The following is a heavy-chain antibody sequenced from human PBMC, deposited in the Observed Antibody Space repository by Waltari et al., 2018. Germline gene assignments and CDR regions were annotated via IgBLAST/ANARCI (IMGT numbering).Heavy chain of an antibody. CDR2: IQSDGTT. Sequence: EVQLVQSGGGLIQPGGSLRLSCAVSGFTVRFNYMNWVRQGPGEGREWVSVIQSDGTTSYADSVKGRFIVSRDEWKNTLYLEMNNLRADDTAVYFCAKGYYWDKSGYYRHFDYWGPGTLVTVSS. CDR3: AKGYYWDKSGYYRHFDY. CDR1: GFTVRFNY. D-gene: IGHD3-22*01. J-gene: IGHJ4*02. V-gene: IGHV3-53*01.